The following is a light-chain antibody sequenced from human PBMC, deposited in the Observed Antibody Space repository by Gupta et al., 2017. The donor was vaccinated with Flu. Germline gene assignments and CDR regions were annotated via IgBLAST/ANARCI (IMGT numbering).Light chain of an antibody. CDR1: NFNIGSNT. V-gene: IGLV1-44*01. CDR3: AAGDDSLKGV. Sequence: QSVLTQPPSASGTPGQRVTISCSGSNFNIGSNTVNWYQQLPGTAPKLLIYSNNQRPSGVPDRFSGSKSGTSASLAISGLQSEDEADYYCAAGDDSLKGVFGGGTKLTVL. J-gene: IGLJ2*01. CDR2: SNN.